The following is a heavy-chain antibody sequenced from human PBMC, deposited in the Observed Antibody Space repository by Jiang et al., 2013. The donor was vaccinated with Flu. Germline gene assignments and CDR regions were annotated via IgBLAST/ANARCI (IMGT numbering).Heavy chain of an antibody. CDR3: ARQRDDNGGNSIWRAFDI. CDR2: VYPGDSDT. J-gene: IGHJ3*02. CDR1: GFSFTNYW. V-gene: IGHV5-51*01. D-gene: IGHD4-23*01. Sequence: GAEVKKPGESLKISCNSSGFSFTNYWIGWLRQMPGKGLEWMGIVYPGDSDTRYNPSFQGQVTISVDKSFSTAYLQWSSLEASDTAMYYCARQRDDNGGNSIWRAFDIWGQGTMVTVSS.